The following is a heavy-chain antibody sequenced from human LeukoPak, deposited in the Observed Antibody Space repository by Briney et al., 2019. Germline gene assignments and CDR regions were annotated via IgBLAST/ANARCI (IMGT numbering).Heavy chain of an antibody. Sequence: PSQTLSLTCTVSGGSIRSGGYYWSWIRQHPGKGLEWIGYIYYSGSTYYNPSLKSRVTISVDTSKNQFSLKLSSVTAADTAVYYCAREGMRTTTVDYWGQGTLVTVSS. CDR1: GGSIRSGGYY. V-gene: IGHV4-31*03. J-gene: IGHJ4*02. CDR2: IYYSGST. D-gene: IGHD1-1*01. CDR3: AREGMRTTTVDY.